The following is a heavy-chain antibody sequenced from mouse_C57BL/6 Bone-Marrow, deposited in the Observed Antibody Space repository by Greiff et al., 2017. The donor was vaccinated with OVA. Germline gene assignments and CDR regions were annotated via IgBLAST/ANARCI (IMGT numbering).Heavy chain of an antibody. J-gene: IGHJ1*03. CDR1: GYSFTGYY. CDR2: INPSTGGT. D-gene: IGHD1-1*01. CDR3: ARSHYYGSSYDYWYFDV. V-gene: IGHV1-42*01. Sequence: EVQLQQSGPELVKPGASVKISCKASGYSFTGYYMNWVKQSPEKSLEWIGEINPSTGGTTYNQKFKAKATLTVDKSSSTSYMQLKSLTSEDSAVYYCARSHYYGSSYDYWYFDVWGTGTTVTVSS.